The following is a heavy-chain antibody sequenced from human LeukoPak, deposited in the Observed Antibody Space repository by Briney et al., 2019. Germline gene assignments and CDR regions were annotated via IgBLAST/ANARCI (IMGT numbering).Heavy chain of an antibody. V-gene: IGHV3-23*01. CDR1: GFTFSSYA. CDR3: AKGVRFLEWFHFDY. D-gene: IGHD3-3*01. J-gene: IGHJ4*02. Sequence: QSGGSLRLSCAASGFTFSSYAMTWVRQAPGKGLEWVSAISGGGGSTSYADSVKGRFTISRDNSKNTLYLQMNSLRAEDTAVYYCAKGVRFLEWFHFDYWGQGTLVTVSS. CDR2: ISGGGGST.